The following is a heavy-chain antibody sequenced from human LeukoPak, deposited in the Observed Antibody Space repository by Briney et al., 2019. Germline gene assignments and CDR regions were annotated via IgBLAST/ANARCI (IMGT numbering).Heavy chain of an antibody. V-gene: IGHV4-38-2*02. CDR1: GYSISSGYY. CDR3: ARDPVWFGELLIDY. CDR2: IYHSGST. D-gene: IGHD3-10*01. Sequence: PSETLSLTCTVSGYSISSGYYWGWIRQPPGKGLEWIGSIYHSGSTYYNPSLKSRVTISVDTSKNQFSLKLSSVTAADTAVYYCARDPVWFGELLIDYWGQGTLVTASS. J-gene: IGHJ4*02.